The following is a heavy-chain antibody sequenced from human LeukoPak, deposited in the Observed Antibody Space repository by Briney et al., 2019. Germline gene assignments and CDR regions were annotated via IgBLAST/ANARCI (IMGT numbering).Heavy chain of an antibody. CDR1: GYTFTSYA. D-gene: IGHD2-15*01. Sequence: ASVKVSCKASGYTFTSYAIHWVRQAPGQGLEWMGWITPSGGTNYPQKFQGRVAITWDTSITTAYMDLSRLTSDDTAVYYCARERTLTSCYDYWGQGTLVTVSS. J-gene: IGHJ4*02. CDR2: ITPSGGT. V-gene: IGHV1-2*02. CDR3: ARERTLTSCYDY.